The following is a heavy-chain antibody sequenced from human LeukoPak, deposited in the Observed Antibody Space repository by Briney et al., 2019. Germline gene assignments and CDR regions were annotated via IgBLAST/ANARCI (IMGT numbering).Heavy chain of an antibody. V-gene: IGHV3-74*01. J-gene: IGHJ4*02. CDR2: LPPDELDI. CDR1: GFTFTNHW. Sequence: GGSLRLSCAASGFTFTNHWMHWVRQAPGMGLVWVSRLPPDELDIIYADSVKGRLTVSRDNSKHTVYLQINNLRAEDTAVYYCVGTIASRGSEYWGQGALVTVSS. D-gene: IGHD6-6*01. CDR3: VGTIASRGSEY.